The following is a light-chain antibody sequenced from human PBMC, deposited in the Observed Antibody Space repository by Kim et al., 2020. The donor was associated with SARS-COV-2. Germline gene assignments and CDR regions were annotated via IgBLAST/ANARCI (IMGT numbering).Light chain of an antibody. CDR1: SSDVGGYNY. CDR3: ASYTSSYSFV. J-gene: IGLJ1*01. Sequence: GHSVTISCTGTSSDVGGYNYVSWYQQHPGKAPTLMIYDVTDRPSGVSNRFSGSKSDNTASLTISGLQAEDAAEYYCASYTSSYSFVFGTGTKVTVL. CDR2: DVT. V-gene: IGLV2-14*03.